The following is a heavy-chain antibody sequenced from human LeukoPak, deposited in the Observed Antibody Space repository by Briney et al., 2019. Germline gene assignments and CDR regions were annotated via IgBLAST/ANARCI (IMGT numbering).Heavy chain of an antibody. CDR1: GFTFNKYD. D-gene: IGHD1-1*01. CDR2: IGGGSSGT. CDR3: AKPLQEKRQIFDS. Sequence: GGSLRLSCAPSGFTFNKYDLTWVRQAPGKGLEWVSTIGGGSSGTYYADSVKGRFTIPTDSSKNTLYLQMNSLRADDTAVYYCAKPLQEKRQIFDSWGQGTLVTVSS. V-gene: IGHV3-23*01. J-gene: IGHJ4*02.